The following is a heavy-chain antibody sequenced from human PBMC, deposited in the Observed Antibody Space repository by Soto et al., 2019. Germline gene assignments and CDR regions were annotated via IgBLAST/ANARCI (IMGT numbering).Heavy chain of an antibody. Sequence: QVQLMESGGGVVQPGGSLRLSYATSGFTFSGYSMHWFRQAPGKGLEWVAVTSSDGVTKFYADSVKGRFTVSRYNSKNTLYLQMNSLRAEDTDVYYCAREDVLTKWYFDNWGQGILVTVS. CDR2: TSSDGVTK. CDR3: AREDVLTKWYFDN. CDR1: GFTFSGYS. J-gene: IGHJ4*02. D-gene: IGHD2-8*01. V-gene: IGHV3-30-3*01.